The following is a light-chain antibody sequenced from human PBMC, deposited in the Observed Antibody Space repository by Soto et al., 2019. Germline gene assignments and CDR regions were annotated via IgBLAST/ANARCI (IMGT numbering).Light chain of an antibody. CDR3: QQYGSSRWT. CDR1: ESVSSNY. CDR2: GAS. Sequence: DIVLTQSPGTLSLSPGEGATLSCRASESVSSNYLAWYQQKPSQAPRLLIYGASSRATGIPHRFSGSGSGTDFTLTISRLEPEDFAVYYCQQYGSSRWTFGQGTKVDIK. J-gene: IGKJ1*01. V-gene: IGKV3-20*01.